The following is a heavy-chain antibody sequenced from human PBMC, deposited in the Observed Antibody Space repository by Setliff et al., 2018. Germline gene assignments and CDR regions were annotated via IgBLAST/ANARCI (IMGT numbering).Heavy chain of an antibody. CDR1: GYRFTTYW. CDR2: VFSGDSDT. V-gene: IGHV5-51*01. CDR3: ARLGAPASHDAFDI. Sequence: GESLKISCEGSGYRFTTYWIGWVRQMLGKGLEWMGIVFSGDSDTRYSPSFQGQVTMSADKSINTAYLQWSSLKASDTAMYYCARLGAPASHDAFDIWGQGTMVTVSS. J-gene: IGHJ3*02. D-gene: IGHD6-25*01.